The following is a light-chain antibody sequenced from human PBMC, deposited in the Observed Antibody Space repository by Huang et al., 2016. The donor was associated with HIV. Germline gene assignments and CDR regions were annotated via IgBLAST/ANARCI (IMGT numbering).Light chain of an antibody. J-gene: IGKJ4*01. Sequence: EIVLTQSPVTLSLSPGDRATLSCRASQSIGTYLAWYQQKSGQAPRLLIYDVANRAAGAPARFSASGSETDFTLTIASLDPDDFAIYHCQQRSKWPLTFGGGTKV. V-gene: IGKV3-11*01. CDR1: QSIGTY. CDR2: DVA. CDR3: QQRSKWPLT.